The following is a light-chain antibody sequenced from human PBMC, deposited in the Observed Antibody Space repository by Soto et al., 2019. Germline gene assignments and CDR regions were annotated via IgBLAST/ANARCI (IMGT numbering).Light chain of an antibody. J-gene: IGLJ3*02. CDR3: NSYTTTSSWV. V-gene: IGLV2-14*01. Sequence: QSALTQPASVSGSPGQSITISCTGTSSDVGGYNYVSWYQQHPGKAPKLIIYEVTNRPSGVSNRFSGSKSGNTASLTISGLQADVEADYYCNSYTTTSSWVFGGGTTLTVL. CDR1: SSDVGGYNY. CDR2: EVT.